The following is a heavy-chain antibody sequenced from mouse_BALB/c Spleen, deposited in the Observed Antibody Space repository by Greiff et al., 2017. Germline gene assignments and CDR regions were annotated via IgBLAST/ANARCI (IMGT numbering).Heavy chain of an antibody. CDR3: AYSSFDY. V-gene: IGHV5-17*02. J-gene: IGHJ2*01. CDR1: GFTFSSFG. Sequence: EVKVVESGGGLVQPGGSRKLSCAASGFTFSSFGMHWVRQAPEKGLEWVAYISSGSSTIYYADTVKGRFTISRDNPKNTLFLQMTSLRSEDTAMYYCAYSSFDYWGQGTTLTVSS. D-gene: IGHD2-1*01. CDR2: ISSGSSTI.